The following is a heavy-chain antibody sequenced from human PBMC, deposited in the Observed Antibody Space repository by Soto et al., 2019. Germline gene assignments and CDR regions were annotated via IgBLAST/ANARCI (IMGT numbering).Heavy chain of an antibody. CDR3: AKDPGDGVVARSLLNWSDP. V-gene: IGHV3-23*01. J-gene: IGHJ5*02. Sequence: GSLRLSCAASGFTFSSYAMSWVRQAPGKGLEWVSAISGSGGSTYYADSVKGRFTISRDNSKNTLYLQMNSLRAEDTAVYYCAKDPGDGVVARSLLNWSDPWGQGTLVTVSS. CDR1: GFTFSSYA. D-gene: IGHD2-15*01. CDR2: ISGSGGST.